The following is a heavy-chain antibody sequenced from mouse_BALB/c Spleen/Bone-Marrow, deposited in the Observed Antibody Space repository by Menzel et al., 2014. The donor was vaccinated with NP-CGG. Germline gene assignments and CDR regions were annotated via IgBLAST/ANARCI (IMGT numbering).Heavy chain of an antibody. CDR3: ARSPWFAY. Sequence: VQLQQSGAEQVRPGTSVKVSCKAAGYAFTYYLIDWIKQRPGQRPGQGLEWIGVINYGTGGTNYNEKFKGRATLTADNSSSTGYMQLSSLTSDDSAVYFCARSPWFAYWGQGTLVTVSA. CDR2: INYGTGGT. V-gene: IGHV1-54*01. J-gene: IGHJ3*01. CDR1: GYAFTYYL.